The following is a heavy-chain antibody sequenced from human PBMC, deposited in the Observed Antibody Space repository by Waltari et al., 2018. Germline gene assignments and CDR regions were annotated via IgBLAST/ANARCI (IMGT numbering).Heavy chain of an antibody. CDR2: IDPGDSDT. J-gene: IGHJ5*02. V-gene: IGHV5-51*01. Sequence: EVQLVQSGAEVKKSGESLKISCKGSGYDFPGYWIAWVRQMAGKGPEWMGNIDPGDSDTRYSPPFQGQVTISADKSINTAYLQWSSLKASDTAMYFCARRLMTAQGTTMDWFDAWGQGTLVTISS. D-gene: IGHD1-1*01. CDR3: ARRLMTAQGTTMDWFDA. CDR1: GYDFPGYW.